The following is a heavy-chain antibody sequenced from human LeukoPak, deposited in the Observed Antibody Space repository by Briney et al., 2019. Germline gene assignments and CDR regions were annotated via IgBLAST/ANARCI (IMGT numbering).Heavy chain of an antibody. CDR2: IKQDGAEK. J-gene: IGHJ6*02. CDR1: GFTFSDYW. D-gene: IGHD1-7*01. CDR3: ARERGVTRLGTYYNGMDV. Sequence: PEGSLRLSCAASGFTFSDYWMSWVRQAPGKGLEWVANIKQDGAEKYYVDSVKGRFTISRDNAKNSLYLQMNSLRADDTSVYHCARERGVTRLGTYYNGMDVWGQGTTVTVS. V-gene: IGHV3-7*04.